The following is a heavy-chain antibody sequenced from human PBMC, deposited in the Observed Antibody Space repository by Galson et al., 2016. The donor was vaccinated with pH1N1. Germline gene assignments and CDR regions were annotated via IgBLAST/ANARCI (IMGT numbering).Heavy chain of an antibody. J-gene: IGHJ1*01. Sequence: SLRLSCAASGFSLATHAMGWVRQAPGKGLEWIGFIRSKTFSGTTTYAASVNGRFTTSRDDSKNIAYLQMTSLKTEDTAVYYCTSYSDTTWYTFEHWGQGTLVTVSS. CDR3: TSYSDTTWYTFEH. CDR1: GFSLATHA. D-gene: IGHD6-13*01. CDR2: IRSKTFSGTT. V-gene: IGHV3-49*04.